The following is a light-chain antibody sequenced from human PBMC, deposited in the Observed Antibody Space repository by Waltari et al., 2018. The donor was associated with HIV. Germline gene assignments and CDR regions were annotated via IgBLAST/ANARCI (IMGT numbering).Light chain of an antibody. CDR1: SCSVSTSYY. CDR3: VLYMGSGIWV. Sequence: QTVVTQEPSLSVSTGGTVTLTCVLRSCSVSTSYYPRWYQQTPGQAPRTLIYNTNNRSSGVSDRFSGSILGNKAALTITGTQADDECDYYCVLYMGSGIWVFGGGTKLTVL. J-gene: IGLJ3*02. V-gene: IGLV8-61*01. CDR2: NTN.